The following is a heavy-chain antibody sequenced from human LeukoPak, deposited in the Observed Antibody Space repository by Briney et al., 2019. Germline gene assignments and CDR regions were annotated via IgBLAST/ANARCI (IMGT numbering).Heavy chain of an antibody. CDR2: ISGSGGST. V-gene: IGHV3-23*01. Sequence: GGSLRLSCAASGFTFSSYAMSWVRQAPGKGLEWVPAISGSGGSTYYADSVKGRFTISRDNSKNTLYLQMNSLRAEDTAVYYCAKDLYSGSQGLDYWGQGTLVTVSS. J-gene: IGHJ4*02. CDR3: AKDLYSGSQGLDY. D-gene: IGHD1-26*01. CDR1: GFTFSSYA.